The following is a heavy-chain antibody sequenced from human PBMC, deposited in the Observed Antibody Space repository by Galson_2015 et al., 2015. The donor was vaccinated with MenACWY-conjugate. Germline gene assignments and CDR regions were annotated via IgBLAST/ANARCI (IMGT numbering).Heavy chain of an antibody. CDR3: ARDNNWSFDS. Sequence: SLRLSCAASGFTFNNYWMHWVRQPPGKGLEWVSYIKSDGGFSNYVDSVKGRFTISTDNAKNMVYLQMDGLGDEDTAVYFCARDNNWSFDSWGQGTLVTVSS. J-gene: IGHJ4*02. CDR2: IKSDGGFS. V-gene: IGHV3-74*01. CDR1: GFTFNNYW. D-gene: IGHD1-1*01.